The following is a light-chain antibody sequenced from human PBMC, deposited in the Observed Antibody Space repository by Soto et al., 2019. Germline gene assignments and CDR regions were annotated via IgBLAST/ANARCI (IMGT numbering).Light chain of an antibody. CDR2: YNN. Sequence: QSVLTQPPSVSAAPGQTVTISCSGSSSNIGNNDVSWYQQLPGTDPKLLIYYNNNRPPGIPDRCSGSKSGTSATLGITGLQTGDEADYYCGAWDSSLSAGGFGGGTKLTVL. V-gene: IGLV1-51*01. J-gene: IGLJ2*01. CDR3: GAWDSSLSAGG. CDR1: SSNIGNND.